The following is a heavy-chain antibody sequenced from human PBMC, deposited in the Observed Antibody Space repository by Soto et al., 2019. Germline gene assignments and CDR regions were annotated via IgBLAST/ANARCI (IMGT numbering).Heavy chain of an antibody. J-gene: IGHJ4*02. CDR3: TRGSGNSALDY. D-gene: IGHD1-26*01. V-gene: IGHV3-74*03. CDR1: GFTFSSYW. CDR2: INTDGSIT. Sequence: EVQLVESGGGLVQPGGSLRLSCAASGFTFSSYWMHWVRQVPGKGLVWVSRINTDGSITTYLDSVKGRFTISRDNAKNMLHLQMNSLRAEDTALYYCTRGSGNSALDYWGQGTLVTVSS.